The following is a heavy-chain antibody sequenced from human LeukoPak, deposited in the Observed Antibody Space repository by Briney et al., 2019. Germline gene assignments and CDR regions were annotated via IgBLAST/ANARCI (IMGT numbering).Heavy chain of an antibody. CDR1: GYTFTGYS. CDR3: ARVGVEGASCYDY. V-gene: IGHV1-2*02. D-gene: IGHD2-2*01. Sequence: GASVKVSCKASGYTFTGYSMHWVRQAPGQGLEWMGWINPNSGVTNYAQKFQGRVTMTRDTSISTAYMELSSLRSDGTAVYYCARVGVEGASCYDYWGQGTLVTVSS. CDR2: INPNSGVT. J-gene: IGHJ4*02.